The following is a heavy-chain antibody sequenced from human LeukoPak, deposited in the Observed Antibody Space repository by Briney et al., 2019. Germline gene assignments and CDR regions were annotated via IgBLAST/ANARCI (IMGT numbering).Heavy chain of an antibody. V-gene: IGHV3-48*01. CDR2: ISSSSSTI. J-gene: IGHJ4*02. CDR3: ARDRCTNGVCYTFAY. Sequence: GGSLRLSCAASGFTFSTYSMSWVRQGPGKGLEWVSYISSSSSTISYPDSVKGRFTISRDNAKNSLYLQMNNLRAEDTAVYYCARDRCTNGVCYTFAYWGQGTLVTVSS. CDR1: GFTFSTYS. D-gene: IGHD2-8*01.